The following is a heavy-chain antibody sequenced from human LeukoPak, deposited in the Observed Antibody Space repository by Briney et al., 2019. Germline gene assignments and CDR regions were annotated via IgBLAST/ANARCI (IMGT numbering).Heavy chain of an antibody. CDR2: ISSSSSII. CDR1: GFTFSTYS. J-gene: IGHJ6*02. CDR3: VKDVGRNYYYGMDV. Sequence: GGSLRLSCAASGFTFSTYSMNWVRQTPGKGLEWVSYISSSSSIILYADSVKGRLTISRDNAKNSLYLQMDSLRAEDTALYYCVKDVGRNYYYGMDVWGQGTTVTVSS. V-gene: IGHV3-48*04.